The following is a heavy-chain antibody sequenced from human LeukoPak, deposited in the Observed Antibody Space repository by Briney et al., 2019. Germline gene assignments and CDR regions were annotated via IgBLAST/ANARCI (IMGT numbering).Heavy chain of an antibody. CDR3: ARALENYYYYMDV. J-gene: IGHJ6*03. V-gene: IGHV4-34*01. CDR1: AGSFSGYY. D-gene: IGHD1-1*01. Sequence: PSETRSLTCAVYAGSFSGYYWSWIRQPPGKGLEWIGEINHSGSTNYNPSLKSRVTISVETSKNQFSLKLSSVTAADTAVYYCARALENYYYYMDVWGKGTTVTVSS. CDR2: INHSGST.